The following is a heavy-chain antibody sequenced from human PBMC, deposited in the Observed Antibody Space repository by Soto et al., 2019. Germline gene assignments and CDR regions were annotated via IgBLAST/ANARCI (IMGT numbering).Heavy chain of an antibody. CDR3: ARDLDYYGSGNYYNRIDY. CDR1: GGPFSDYA. J-gene: IGHJ4*02. D-gene: IGHD3-10*01. Sequence: QVQLVQSGAEVKKPWSSVKVSCKVSGGPFSDYAVSWVRQAPGQGLEWMGGIIPMFGTANYAQKFQGRVTITADESTPAAYMELSSLRSEDTAVYYCARDLDYYGSGNYYNRIDYWGQGTLVTVSS. V-gene: IGHV1-69*01. CDR2: IIPMFGTA.